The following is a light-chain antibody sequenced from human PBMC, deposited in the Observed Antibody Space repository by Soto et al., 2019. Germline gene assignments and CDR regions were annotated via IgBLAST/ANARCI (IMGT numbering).Light chain of an antibody. CDR1: SSDVGGYNY. Sequence: QSVLTQPASVSGSPGQSITISCTGTSSDVGGYNYVSWYQQHPGKAPKLMIYDVSNRPSGVSNRFSGSKSGNTASLTISGLQAEDEADYSCSSYTSSSTLTSYVFGTGTKVTVL. J-gene: IGLJ1*01. CDR3: SSYTSSSTLTSYV. V-gene: IGLV2-14*01. CDR2: DVS.